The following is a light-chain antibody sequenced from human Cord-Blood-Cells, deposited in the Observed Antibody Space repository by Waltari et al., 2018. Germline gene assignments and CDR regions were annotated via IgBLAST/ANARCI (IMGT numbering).Light chain of an antibody. V-gene: IGKV1-39*01. CDR3: QQSYSTPPGT. Sequence: DIQMTQSPSSLSASVGDRVTITCRASQSISSYLNWYQQKPGKAPKLLIYAASSLQSGVPSRFSGSGSGTDFTPTISSLQPEDFATYYCQQSYSTPPGTFGGGTKVEIK. J-gene: IGKJ4*01. CDR2: AAS. CDR1: QSISSY.